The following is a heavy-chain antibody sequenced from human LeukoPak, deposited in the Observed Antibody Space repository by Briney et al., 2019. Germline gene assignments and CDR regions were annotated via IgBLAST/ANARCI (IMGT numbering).Heavy chain of an antibody. Sequence: ASVKVSCKVSGYTLTGLSMHWVRQAPGKGLEWMGGFDPEDGETIYAQKFQGRVTMTEDTSTDTAYMELSSLRSEETAVYYCATDGRITMVRGPFDPWGQGTLVTVSS. V-gene: IGHV1-24*01. CDR3: ATDGRITMVRGPFDP. CDR1: GYTLTGLS. D-gene: IGHD3-10*01. J-gene: IGHJ5*02. CDR2: FDPEDGET.